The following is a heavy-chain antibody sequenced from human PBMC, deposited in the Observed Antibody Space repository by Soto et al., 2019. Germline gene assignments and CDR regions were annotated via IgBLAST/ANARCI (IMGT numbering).Heavy chain of an antibody. CDR1: GGIFGSHG. CDR3: VRDRRIYYSDPHDEFVASDYEV. D-gene: IGHD3-22*01. V-gene: IGHV1-69*01. Sequence: QVQLIQSEAEVKKPGSSVRVSCTASGGIFGSHGFSWVRQAPGQRLERVGGFIPIFRTLTYTEKFQARVRIAADESTNTVYLDLSSLASEDTAVYYCVRDRRIYYSDPHDEFVASDYEVGGQGTMVSVSS. J-gene: IGHJ3*01. CDR2: FIPIFRTL.